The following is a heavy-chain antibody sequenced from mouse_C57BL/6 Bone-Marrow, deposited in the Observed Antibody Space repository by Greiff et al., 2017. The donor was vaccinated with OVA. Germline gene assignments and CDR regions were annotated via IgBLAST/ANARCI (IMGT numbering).Heavy chain of an antibody. J-gene: IGHJ4*01. CDR1: GYTFTSYW. CDR2: IDPSDSYT. D-gene: IGHD1-1*01. CDR3: ARITTAVATGGAMDY. Sequence: QVQLQQSGAELVRPGTSVKLSCKASGYTFTSYWMHWVKQRPGQGLEWIGVIDPSDSYTNYNQKFKGKATLTVDTSSSTAYMQLSSLTSEDSAVYYCARITTAVATGGAMDYWGQGTSVTVSS. V-gene: IGHV1-59*01.